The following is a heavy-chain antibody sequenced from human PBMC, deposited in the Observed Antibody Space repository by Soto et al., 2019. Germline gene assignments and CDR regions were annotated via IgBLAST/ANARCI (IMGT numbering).Heavy chain of an antibody. D-gene: IGHD5-18*01. CDR3: ARGYSYGYYYYYYGMDV. J-gene: IGHJ6*02. Sequence: PSETLSLTCTVSGGSISSGDYYWSWIRQPPGKGLEWIGYIYYSGSTYYNPSLKSRVTISVDTSKNQFSLKLSSVTAADTAVYYCARGYSYGYYYYYYGMDVWGQGTTVTVS. CDR1: GGSISSGDYY. V-gene: IGHV4-30-4*01. CDR2: IYYSGST.